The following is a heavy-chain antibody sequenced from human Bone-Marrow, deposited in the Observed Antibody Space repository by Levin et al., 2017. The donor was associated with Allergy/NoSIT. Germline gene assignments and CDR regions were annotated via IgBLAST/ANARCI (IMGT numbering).Heavy chain of an antibody. CDR2: ISSGSSTK. V-gene: IGHV3-48*02. CDR3: APHGSVGWSTNF. J-gene: IGHJ4*02. CDR1: GFTFSSYN. D-gene: IGHD6-19*01. Sequence: ETLSLTCAASGFTFSSYNMNWVRQAPGKGLEWVSYISSGSSTKYYADSVKGRFTISRDNAKNSLHLQMNSLGDEDTAVYYCAPHGSVGWSTNFWGQGTLVTVSS.